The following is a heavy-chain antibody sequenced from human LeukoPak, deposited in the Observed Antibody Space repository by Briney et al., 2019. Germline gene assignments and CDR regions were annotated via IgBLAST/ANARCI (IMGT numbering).Heavy chain of an antibody. J-gene: IGHJ1*01. CDR2: INTNTGNP. V-gene: IGHV7-4-1*02. CDR1: GYTFTSYA. D-gene: IGHD6-19*01. CDR3: ARGMGSSGWPKYFQH. Sequence: GASVKVSCKAFGYTFTSYAMNWVRQAPGQGLEWMGWINTNTGNPTYAQGFTGRFVFSLDTSVSTAYLQISSLKAEDTAVYYCARGMGSSGWPKYFQHWGQGTLVTVSS.